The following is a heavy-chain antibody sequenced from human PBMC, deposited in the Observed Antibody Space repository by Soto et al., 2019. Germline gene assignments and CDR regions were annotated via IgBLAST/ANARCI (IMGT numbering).Heavy chain of an antibody. D-gene: IGHD3-10*01. V-gene: IGHV4-34*01. Sequence: KPSETLSLTCAVYGGSFSGYYWSWIRQPPGKGLEWIGEINHSGSTNYNPSLKSRVTISVDTSKNQFSLKLSSVTAADTAVYYCARAPGEAFQRWLQSTYFDYWGQGTLVTVSS. J-gene: IGHJ4*02. CDR3: ARAPGEAFQRWLQSTYFDY. CDR2: INHSGST. CDR1: GGSFSGYY.